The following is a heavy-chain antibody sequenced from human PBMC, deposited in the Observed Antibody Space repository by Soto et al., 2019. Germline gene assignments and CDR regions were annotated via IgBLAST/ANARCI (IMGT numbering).Heavy chain of an antibody. V-gene: IGHV3-74*01. CDR2: IHSDGSTT. D-gene: IGHD2-21*02. CDR1: GFTFNYYW. Sequence: EVQLVESEGGLVQRGGSLRLSCPASGFTFNYYWMHWVRQAPGQGLVWVSHIHSDGSTTTYADSVKGRFTISRDNAKNTLYLQMNSLRAEHTAVYYCLRGDKGGFDLWGQGTTVTVSS. CDR3: LRGDKGGFDL. J-gene: IGHJ3*01.